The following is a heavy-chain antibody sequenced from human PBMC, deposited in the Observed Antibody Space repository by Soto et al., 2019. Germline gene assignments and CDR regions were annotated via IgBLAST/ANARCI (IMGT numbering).Heavy chain of an antibody. V-gene: IGHV2-5*02. CDR2: IYWDDDK. Sequence: QITLKESGPTLVKPTQTLTLTCTFSGFSLSTSGVGVGWIRQPPGKALEWLALIYWDDDKRYSPSLKSRLTNTKDPPKKQVVLKITKMDPVGPAKFYCGTLTMKVAGRGGGDYYGMDVWGQGTTVTVSS. CDR1: GFSLSTSGVG. J-gene: IGHJ6*02. CDR3: GTLTMKVAGRGGGDYYGMDV. D-gene: IGHD3-22*01.